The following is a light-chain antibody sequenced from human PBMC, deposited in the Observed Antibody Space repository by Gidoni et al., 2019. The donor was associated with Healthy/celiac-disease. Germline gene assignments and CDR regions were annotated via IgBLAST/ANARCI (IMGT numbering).Light chain of an antibody. CDR1: QSISSY. CDR2: AAS. J-gene: IGKJ1*01. CDR3: QQSYSTPRS. Sequence: ENQMPKSPSSLSASVGDRVTITCRASQSISSYLNWYQQKPGKAPKLLIYAASSLQSGVPSRFSGSGSGTDFTLTISSLQPEDFATYYCQQSYSTPRSFXQXTKVEIK. V-gene: IGKV1-39*01.